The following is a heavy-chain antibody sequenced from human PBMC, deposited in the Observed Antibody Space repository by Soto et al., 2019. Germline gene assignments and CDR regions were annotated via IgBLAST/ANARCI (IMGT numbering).Heavy chain of an antibody. CDR2: ISGSGGST. V-gene: IGHV3-23*01. D-gene: IGHD6-19*01. Sequence: TGGSLRLSCAASGFTFSSYAMSWVRQAPGKGLEWVSAISGSGGSTYYADSVKGRFTISRDNSKNTLYLQMNSLRAEDTAVYYCAKGVAGPEAFDIWGQGTMVTVSS. CDR3: AKGVAGPEAFDI. J-gene: IGHJ3*02. CDR1: GFTFSSYA.